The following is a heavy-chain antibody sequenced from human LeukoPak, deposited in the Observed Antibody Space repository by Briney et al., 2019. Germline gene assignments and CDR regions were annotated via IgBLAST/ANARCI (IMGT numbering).Heavy chain of an antibody. D-gene: IGHD3-9*01. CDR2: INSCGDYK. CDR1: GFTFNTFN. J-gene: IGHJ4*02. Sequence: PGGSLRLSCAPSGFTFNTFNMNWFRQAPGKGLEWVSSINSCGDYKYYADSVKGRFTTSRDNAKNSLSLQLSSLRVEDTAIYYCARGHYDVLASSYKWTPDYWGQGTLVTVSS. CDR3: ARGHYDVLASSYKWTPDY. V-gene: IGHV3-21*01.